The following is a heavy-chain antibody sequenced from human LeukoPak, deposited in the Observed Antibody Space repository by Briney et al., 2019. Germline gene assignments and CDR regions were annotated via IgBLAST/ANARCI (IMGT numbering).Heavy chain of an antibody. J-gene: IGHJ4*02. CDR2: IRYDGSNT. D-gene: IGHD2/OR15-2a*01. Sequence: GGSLRLSCAASGFTFSIYAMSWVRQAPGKGLEWLAFIRYDGSNTYYADSVKGRFTVSRDDSKNTLYLQMNSLRGDDTAVYYCAKDGTSYYYIYYWGQGTLVTVSS. CDR1: GFTFSIYA. CDR3: AKDGTSYYYIYY. V-gene: IGHV3-30*02.